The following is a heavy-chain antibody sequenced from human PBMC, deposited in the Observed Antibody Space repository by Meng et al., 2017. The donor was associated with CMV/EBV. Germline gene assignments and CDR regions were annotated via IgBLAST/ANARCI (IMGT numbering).Heavy chain of an antibody. Sequence: FTFRSYWMNWVRQAPGKGLVWVSRINSDGSSTSYADSVKGRFTISRDNAKNTLYLQMNSLRAEDTAVYYCARGGDVLLWFGEFHLDYWGQGTLVTVSS. D-gene: IGHD3-10*01. CDR2: INSDGSST. CDR3: ARGGDVLLWFGEFHLDY. J-gene: IGHJ4*02. CDR1: FTFRSYW. V-gene: IGHV3-74*01.